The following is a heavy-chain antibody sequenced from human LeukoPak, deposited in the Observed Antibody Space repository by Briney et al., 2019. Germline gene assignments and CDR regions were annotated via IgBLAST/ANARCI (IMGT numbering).Heavy chain of an antibody. J-gene: IGHJ1*01. D-gene: IGHD6-13*01. CDR2: ISSNGGST. Sequence: GGSLRLSCAASGFTFSSYAMHWVRQAPGKGLEYVSAISSNGGSTYYANSVKGRFTISRDNSKNTLYLQMGSLRAEDMAVYYCARPMRPGIAAAGTGYFQHWGQGTLVTVSS. CDR1: GFTFSSYA. CDR3: ARPMRPGIAAAGTGYFQH. V-gene: IGHV3-64*01.